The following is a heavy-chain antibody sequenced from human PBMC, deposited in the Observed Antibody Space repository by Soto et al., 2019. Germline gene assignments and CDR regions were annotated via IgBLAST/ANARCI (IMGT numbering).Heavy chain of an antibody. D-gene: IGHD3-22*01. CDR2: MNRAATST. CDR1: GFILSGYP. Sequence: AWGSLRLSCGAAGFILSGYPMTWVRQAQGRGLEWVSSMNRAATSTSYADAVKGRFTTSRDDSQNTLFLHINTLRPEDTAVYFCARGGADHYENGMDVWGQGTTVTVSS. CDR3: ARGGADHYENGMDV. J-gene: IGHJ6*02. V-gene: IGHV3-23*05.